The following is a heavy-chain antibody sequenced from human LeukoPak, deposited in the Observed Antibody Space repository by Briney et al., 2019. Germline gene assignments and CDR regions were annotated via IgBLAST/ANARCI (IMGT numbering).Heavy chain of an antibody. V-gene: IGHV1-69*15. Sequence: GASVKVSCKASGGTFSSHTISWVRQAPEQGLEWMGRIIPIFGTANYAQKFQGRVTITADESTSTAYMELSSLRSEDTAVYYCARSPITMVRGDPNYYFDYWGQGTLVTVSS. CDR1: GGTFSSHT. CDR2: IIPIFGTA. J-gene: IGHJ4*02. D-gene: IGHD3-10*01. CDR3: ARSPITMVRGDPNYYFDY.